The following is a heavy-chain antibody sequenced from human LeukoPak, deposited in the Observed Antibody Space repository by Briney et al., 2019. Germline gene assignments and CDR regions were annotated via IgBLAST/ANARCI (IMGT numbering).Heavy chain of an antibody. J-gene: IGHJ4*02. D-gene: IGHD3-3*01. CDR3: ATSNDFWSGYYGEFFDS. Sequence: GGSLRLSCAASGFTFSNYAMSWVRQAPGKGLEWVSVISGNGGSTYYADSVKGRFIISRDNSKNTLYLQMNSLRAADTAVYYCATSNDFWSGYYGEFFDSWGQGTLVTVSS. CDR1: GFTFSNYA. CDR2: ISGNGGST. V-gene: IGHV3-23*01.